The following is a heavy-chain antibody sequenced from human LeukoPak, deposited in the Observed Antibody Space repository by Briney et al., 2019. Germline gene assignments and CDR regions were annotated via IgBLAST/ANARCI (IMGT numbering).Heavy chain of an antibody. D-gene: IGHD6-13*01. V-gene: IGHV1-69*13. Sequence: SVKVSCKASGGTFSSYAISWVRQAPGQGLEWMGGIIPIFGTANYAQKFQGRVTITADESTSTAYMELSSLRSEDTAVYYCARGTAAAGFYYYGMDVWGQGTTVTVSS. J-gene: IGHJ6*02. CDR1: GGTFSSYA. CDR2: IIPIFGTA. CDR3: ARGTAAAGFYYYGMDV.